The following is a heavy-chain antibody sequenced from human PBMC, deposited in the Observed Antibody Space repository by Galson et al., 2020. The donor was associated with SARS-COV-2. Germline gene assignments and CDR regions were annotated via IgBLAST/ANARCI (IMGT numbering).Heavy chain of an antibody. V-gene: IGHV3-9*01. CDR3: AKDMAAAGIVY. Sequence: SLKISCAASGFTFDDYAMHWVRQAPGKGLEWVSGISWNSGSIGYADSVKGRFTISRDNAKNSLYLQMNSLRAEDTALYYCAKDMAAAGIVYWGQGTLVTVSS. J-gene: IGHJ4*02. CDR1: GFTFDDYA. CDR2: ISWNSGSI. D-gene: IGHD6-13*01.